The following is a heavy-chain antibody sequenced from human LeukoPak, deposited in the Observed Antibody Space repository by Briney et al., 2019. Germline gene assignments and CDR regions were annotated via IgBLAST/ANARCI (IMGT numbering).Heavy chain of an antibody. Sequence: PGGSLRLSCAASGFTFSSYGMHWVRQAPGKGLEWVAVISYDGSNKYYADSVKGRFTISRDNSKSTLYLQMNSLRAEDTAVYYCAKDLTYYYGSGSSQSGMDVWGQGTTVTVSS. D-gene: IGHD3-10*01. CDR1: GFTFSSYG. V-gene: IGHV3-30*18. J-gene: IGHJ6*02. CDR3: AKDLTYYYGSGSSQSGMDV. CDR2: ISYDGSNK.